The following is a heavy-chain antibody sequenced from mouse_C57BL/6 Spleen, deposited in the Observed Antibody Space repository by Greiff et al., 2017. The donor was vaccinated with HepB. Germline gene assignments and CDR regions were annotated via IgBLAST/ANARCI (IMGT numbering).Heavy chain of an antibody. Sequence: VQLQQPGAELVKPAASVTLSCKASGYTFTSYWMQWVKQRPGQGLEWIGEIDPSDSYTNYNQKFKGKATLTVDTSSSTAYMQLSSLTSEDSAVYYCARSGGYVDVWGTGTTVTVSS. CDR3: ARSGGYVDV. J-gene: IGHJ1*03. CDR2: IDPSDSYT. CDR1: GYTFTSYW. V-gene: IGHV1-50*01.